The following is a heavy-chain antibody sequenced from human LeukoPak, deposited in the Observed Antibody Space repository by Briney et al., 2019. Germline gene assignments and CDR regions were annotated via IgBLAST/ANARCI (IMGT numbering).Heavy chain of an antibody. Sequence: PGGSLRLSCAASAFTFGNYAMTWVRQAPGKGLEWVSSITSDYSTYYADSVKGRFTIFRDNSKNTLYLQMNSLRAEDTAVYYCARVHLGDFWSGYYTDYYYYYMDVWGKGTTVTVSS. CDR3: ARVHLGDFWSGYYTDYYYYYMDV. CDR1: AFTFGNYA. V-gene: IGHV3-23*01. D-gene: IGHD3-3*01. J-gene: IGHJ6*03. CDR2: ITSDYST.